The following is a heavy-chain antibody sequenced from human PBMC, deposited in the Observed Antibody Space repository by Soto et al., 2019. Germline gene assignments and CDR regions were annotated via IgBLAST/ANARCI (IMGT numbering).Heavy chain of an antibody. J-gene: IGHJ4*02. CDR1: GGSISSYY. Sequence: SETLSLTCTVSGGSISSYYWSWIRQPAGKGLEWIGRIYTSGSTNYNPSLKSRVTMSVDTSKNQFSLKLSSVTAADTAVYYCAREPKWEPRALSDYWGQGTMVTVYS. D-gene: IGHD1-26*01. V-gene: IGHV4-4*07. CDR3: AREPKWEPRALSDY. CDR2: IYTSGST.